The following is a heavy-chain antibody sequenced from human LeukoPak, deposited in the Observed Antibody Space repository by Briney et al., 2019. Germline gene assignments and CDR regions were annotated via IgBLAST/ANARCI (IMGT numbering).Heavy chain of an antibody. CDR1: GFTFSNYW. CDR3: VRSLRSADF. J-gene: IGHJ4*02. V-gene: IGHV3-74*01. CDR2: ISTDGSQT. Sequence: GGSLRLSCEASGFTFSNYWMHWVRQAPGKGLMWVSQISTDGSQTFYADSVKGRFTISRDNAKNTLFLQMDSLRPEDTAVYYCVRSLRSADFWGQGTLVTVSS.